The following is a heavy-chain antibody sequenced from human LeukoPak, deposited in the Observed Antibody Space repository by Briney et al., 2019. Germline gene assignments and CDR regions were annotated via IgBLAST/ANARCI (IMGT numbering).Heavy chain of an antibody. CDR2: MSYDGSNK. V-gene: IGHV3-30*18. J-gene: IGHJ6*02. D-gene: IGHD3-10*02. CDR1: GFTFSSYG. Sequence: GGTLRLSCAASGFTFSSYGMHWVRQAPGKGLEWLAVMSYDGSNKYYADSVKGRFTISRDNSKNTLYLQMNSLRAEDTAVYYCAKPDIMFGEFLPYYYYGMDDWGQGTTVTVSS. CDR3: AKPDIMFGEFLPYYYYGMDD.